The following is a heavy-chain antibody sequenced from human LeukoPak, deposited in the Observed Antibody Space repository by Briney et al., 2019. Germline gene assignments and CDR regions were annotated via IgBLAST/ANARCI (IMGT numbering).Heavy chain of an antibody. V-gene: IGHV3-7*01. Sequence: GGSLRLSCAASGFTFSTHWMNWARQPPGKGLEWVANINREGGDKNYVDSVKGRFTFSRDNAKNSLYLQMNSLRVEDTAVYYCARDGVPGGRDVWGQGTTVTVS. CDR2: INREGGDK. D-gene: IGHD3-16*01. J-gene: IGHJ6*02. CDR1: GFTFSTHW. CDR3: ARDGVPGGRDV.